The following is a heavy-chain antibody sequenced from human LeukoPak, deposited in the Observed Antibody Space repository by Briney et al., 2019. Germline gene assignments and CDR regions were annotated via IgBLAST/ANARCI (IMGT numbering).Heavy chain of an antibody. V-gene: IGHV4-34*01. CDR2: INHSGST. J-gene: IGHJ6*03. CDR3: ARGGSSWNNYYYYYYMAV. CDR1: GGSFSGYY. Sequence: PSETLSLTCAVYGGSFSGYYWSWIRQPPGKGLEWIGEINHSGSTNYNPSLKSRVTISVDTSKNQFSLKLSSVTAADTAVYYCARGGSSWNNYYYYYYMAVWGKGTTVTVSS. D-gene: IGHD6-13*01.